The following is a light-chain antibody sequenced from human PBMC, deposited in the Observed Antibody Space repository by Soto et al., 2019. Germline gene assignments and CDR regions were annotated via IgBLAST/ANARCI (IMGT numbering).Light chain of an antibody. V-gene: IGKV3-20*01. CDR1: QSVSSNY. CDR3: QQFSSYPLT. CDR2: RAS. J-gene: IGKJ4*01. Sequence: EIVMTQSPATLCVSPGERATLSCRASQSVSSNYLAWYQQKPGQAPKVLIYRASSRATGIPDRFSGSGSGTDFTLTISRLEPEDFAVYYCQQFSSYPLTFGGGTTVDIK.